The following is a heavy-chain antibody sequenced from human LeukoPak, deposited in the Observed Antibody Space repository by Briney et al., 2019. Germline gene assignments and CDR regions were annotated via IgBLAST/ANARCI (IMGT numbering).Heavy chain of an antibody. D-gene: IGHD2-2*01. J-gene: IGHJ6*03. CDR3: ARDGVASTSCYFGSCYYYYMDV. CDR2: IIPIFGTA. Sequence: ASVKVSCKASGGTFSSYAISWVRQAPGQGLEWMGGIIPIFGTANYAQKFQGRVTITVDESTSTAYMELSSLRSEDTAVYYCARDGVASTSCYFGSCYYYYMDVWGKGTTVTVSS. CDR1: GGTFSSYA. V-gene: IGHV1-69*13.